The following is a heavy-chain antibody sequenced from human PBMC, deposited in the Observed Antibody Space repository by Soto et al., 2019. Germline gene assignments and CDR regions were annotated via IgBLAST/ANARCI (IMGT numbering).Heavy chain of an antibody. CDR3: ARLYYYDSSGYYNNWFDP. J-gene: IGHJ5*02. D-gene: IGHD3-22*01. V-gene: IGHV4-31*03. CDR1: GGSISSGGYY. Sequence: SETLSLTCTVSGGSISSGGYYWSWIRQHPGKGLEWIGYIYYSGSTYYNPSLKSRVTISVDTSKNQFSLRLSSVTAADTAVYYCARLYYYDSSGYYNNWFDPWGQGTLVTVSS. CDR2: IYYSGST.